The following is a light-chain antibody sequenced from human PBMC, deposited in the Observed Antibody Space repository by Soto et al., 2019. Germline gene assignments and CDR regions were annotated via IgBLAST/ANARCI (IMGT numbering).Light chain of an antibody. CDR1: QSVSSSY. CDR2: GAF. V-gene: IGKV3-20*01. J-gene: IGKJ1*01. CDR3: QQYTGSPWT. Sequence: EIVLTQSPGTLSLSPGERATLSCRASQSVSSSYLAWYQQKPGQATRLLIYGAFRRATGIPDRFSGSGSGTDFTLTISRLEPEDFAVYYCQQYTGSPWTFGQGTKVEIK.